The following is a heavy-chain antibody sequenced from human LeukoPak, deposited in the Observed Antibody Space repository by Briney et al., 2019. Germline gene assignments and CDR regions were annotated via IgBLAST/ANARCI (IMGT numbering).Heavy chain of an antibody. CDR3: AVVLVGQKYFQH. Sequence: PGGSLRLSCAASGFTFSSYSMNWVRQAPGKGLEWVSSISSSSSYIYYADSVKGRFTISRDNAKNSLYLQMNSLRAGDTAVYYCAVVLVGQKYFQHWGQGTLVTVSS. CDR2: ISSSSSYI. CDR1: GFTFSSYS. J-gene: IGHJ1*01. V-gene: IGHV3-21*01. D-gene: IGHD1-26*01.